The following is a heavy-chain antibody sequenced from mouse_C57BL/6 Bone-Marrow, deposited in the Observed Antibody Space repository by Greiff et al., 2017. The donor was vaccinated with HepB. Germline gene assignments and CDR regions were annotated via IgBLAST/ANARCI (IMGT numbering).Heavy chain of an antibody. J-gene: IGHJ3*01. CDR1: GYAFSSSW. Sequence: QVQLQQAGAELVKPGASVKMSCKASGYAFSSSWMNWVKQRPGKGLEWIGRIYPGDGDTNYNGKFKGKATLTADKSSSTAYMQLSSLTSEDSAVYFCASHYYGSSFAYWGQGTLVTVSA. D-gene: IGHD1-1*01. CDR2: IYPGDGDT. V-gene: IGHV1-82*01. CDR3: ASHYYGSSFAY.